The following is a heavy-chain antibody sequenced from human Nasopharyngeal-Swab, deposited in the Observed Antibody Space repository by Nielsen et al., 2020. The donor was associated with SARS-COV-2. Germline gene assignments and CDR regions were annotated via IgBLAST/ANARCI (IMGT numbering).Heavy chain of an antibody. Sequence: WIRQPPGKGLEWVAVISYDGNNKYYADSVEGRFTISRDNSKNTLYLQMNSLRAEDTAVYYCAKDTRSGLVRGVITDYWGQGTLVTVSS. D-gene: IGHD3-10*01. V-gene: IGHV3-30*18. CDR3: AKDTRSGLVRGVITDY. CDR2: ISYDGNNK. J-gene: IGHJ4*02.